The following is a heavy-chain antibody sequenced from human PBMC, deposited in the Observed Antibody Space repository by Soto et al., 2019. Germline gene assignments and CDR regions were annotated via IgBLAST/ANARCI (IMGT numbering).Heavy chain of an antibody. D-gene: IGHD3-9*01. Sequence: PLGSLRLSCVASGFTFSSYAMHWVRQAPGKGLEWVAVISYDGRQKHYVDSVKGRFTLSRDESDNTVYLQMNSLRPEDTAVYFCAKDVYFDSYYFDQWGQGTRVTVSS. V-gene: IGHV3-30*04. CDR1: GFTFSSYA. J-gene: IGHJ4*02. CDR3: AKDVYFDSYYFDQ. CDR2: ISYDGRQK.